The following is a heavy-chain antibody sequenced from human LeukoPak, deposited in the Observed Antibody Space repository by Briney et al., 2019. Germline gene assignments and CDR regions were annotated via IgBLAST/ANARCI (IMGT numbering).Heavy chain of an antibody. D-gene: IGHD1-1*01. CDR1: GESFDGFY. Sequence: SETLSLTCAVYGESFDGFYWNWIRQSPGKGLEWLGEVNYIGRGNYNPALESRIAISADASKRQFSLKLTSVTAADTAVYYCAIRLTTSRLATATTWFDPWGQGTLVSVSS. CDR2: VNYIGRG. V-gene: IGHV4-34*01. CDR3: AIRLTTSRLATATTWFDP. J-gene: IGHJ5*02.